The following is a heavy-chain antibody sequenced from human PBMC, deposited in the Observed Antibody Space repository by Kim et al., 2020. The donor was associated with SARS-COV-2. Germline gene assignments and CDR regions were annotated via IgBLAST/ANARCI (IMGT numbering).Heavy chain of an antibody. Sequence: SETLSLTCTVSGGSISSGDYYWSWIRQPPGKGLEWIGYIYYSGSTYYNPSLKSRVTISVDTSKNQFSLKLSSVTAADTAVYYCARVWSHGDSPAAFDIWGQGTMVTVSS. D-gene: IGHD4-17*01. CDR2: IYYSGST. J-gene: IGHJ3*02. CDR1: GGSISSGDYY. V-gene: IGHV4-30-4*01. CDR3: ARVWSHGDSPAAFDI.